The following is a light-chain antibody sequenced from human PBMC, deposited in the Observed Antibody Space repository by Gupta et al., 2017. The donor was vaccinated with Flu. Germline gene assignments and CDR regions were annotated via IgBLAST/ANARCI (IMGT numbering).Light chain of an antibody. Sequence: DIHMTQSPSTLSASVGDRVTITCRASQSISSWLAWYQQKPGKAPKLLIYKASSLESGVPSRFSGSGSGTEFTLTISSLQPDDFATYYCQHDNSSPWTFGQGTKVEIK. CDR3: QHDNSSPWT. CDR2: KAS. J-gene: IGKJ1*01. CDR1: QSISSW. V-gene: IGKV1-5*03.